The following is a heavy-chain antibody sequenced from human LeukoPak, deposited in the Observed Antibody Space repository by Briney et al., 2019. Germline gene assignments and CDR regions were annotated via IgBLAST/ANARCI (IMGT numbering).Heavy chain of an antibody. CDR1: GFSFSNYA. CDR2: NAGSSSR. CDR3: AKQRGALRENYYMDV. V-gene: IGHV3-23*01. Sequence: GGSLRLSCLASGFSFSNYAMSWVRQAPGKGLEWVSNAGSSSRLYGDSVRGRFSVSRDNSKNTLYLQMNSLRADDTAVYYCAKQRGALRENYYMDVWGKGTTVAVSS. J-gene: IGHJ6*03.